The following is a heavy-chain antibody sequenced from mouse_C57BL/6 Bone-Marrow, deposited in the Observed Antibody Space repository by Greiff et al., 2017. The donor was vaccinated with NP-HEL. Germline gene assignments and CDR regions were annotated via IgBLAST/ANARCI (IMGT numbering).Heavy chain of an antibody. J-gene: IGHJ4*01. V-gene: IGHV1-82*01. CDR1: GYAFSSSW. CDR3: ARAPNSFDAMDY. CDR2: IYPGDGDT. D-gene: IGHD1-1*01. Sequence: VQLQQSGPELVKPGASVKISCKASGYAFSSSWMNWVKQRPGKGLEWIGRIYPGDGDTNYNGKFKGKATLTAGKSSSTAYMQLSSLTSEDSAVYFCARAPNSFDAMDYWGQGTSVTVSS.